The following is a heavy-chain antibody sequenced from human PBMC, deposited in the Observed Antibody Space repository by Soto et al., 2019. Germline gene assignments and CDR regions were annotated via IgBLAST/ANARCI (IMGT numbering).Heavy chain of an antibody. J-gene: IGHJ4*02. CDR2: IIPILGIA. D-gene: IGHD3-16*01. CDR3: ADLGGGYGPDY. Sequence: CKASGGTFSSYTISWVRQAPGQGLEWMGRIIPILGIANYAQKFQGRVTITADKSTSTAYMELSSLRSEDTAVYYCADLGGGYGPDYWGQGTLVTVSS. V-gene: IGHV1-69*02. CDR1: GGTFSSYT.